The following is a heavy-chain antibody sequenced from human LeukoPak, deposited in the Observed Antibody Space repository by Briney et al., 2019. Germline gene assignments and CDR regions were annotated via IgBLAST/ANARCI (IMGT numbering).Heavy chain of an antibody. CDR2: ISGSGGST. V-gene: IGHV3-23*01. Sequence: GGSLRLPCAASGFTFSSYAMSWVCQAPGKGLEWVSAISGSGGSTYYADSVKGRFTISRDNSKNTLYLQMNSLRAEDTAVYYCAWSVGAYYYYGMDVWGQGTTVTVSS. D-gene: IGHD1-26*01. CDR1: GFTFSSYA. J-gene: IGHJ6*02. CDR3: AWSVGAYYYYGMDV.